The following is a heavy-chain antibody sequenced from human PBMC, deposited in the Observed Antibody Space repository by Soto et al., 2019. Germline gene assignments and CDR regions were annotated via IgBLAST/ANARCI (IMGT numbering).Heavy chain of an antibody. CDR1: GFTFISYA. J-gene: IGHJ6*03. D-gene: IGHD2-2*01. Sequence: PGGSLRLSCAASGFTFISYAMSWVLQAPWKGLEWVSAISGSGGSTYYADSVKGRFTISRDNSKNTLYLQMNSLRAEDTAVYYCAKAGIVVVPAAYYYYYYMDVWGKGTTVTVSS. V-gene: IGHV3-23*01. CDR2: ISGSGGST. CDR3: AKAGIVVVPAAYYYYYYMDV.